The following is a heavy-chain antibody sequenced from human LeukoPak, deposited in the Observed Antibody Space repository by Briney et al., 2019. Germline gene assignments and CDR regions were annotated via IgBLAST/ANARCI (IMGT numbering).Heavy chain of an antibody. Sequence: GGSLRLSCAASGFTFSTYSMNWLRQAPGKGLEWVSYISSSSDTIYYADSVKGRFTISRDNAKNSPYLQMNSLRDQDTAVYYCARDLRSGWYYFDFWGQGTLVTVSS. V-gene: IGHV3-48*02. J-gene: IGHJ4*02. CDR2: ISSSSDTI. CDR3: ARDLRSGWYYFDF. CDR1: GFTFSTYS. D-gene: IGHD6-19*01.